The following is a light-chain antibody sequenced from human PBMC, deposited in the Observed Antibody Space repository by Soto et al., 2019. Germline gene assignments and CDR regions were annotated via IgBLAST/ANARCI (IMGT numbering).Light chain of an antibody. CDR1: QSINSY. J-gene: IGKJ2*01. CDR3: QQYNIFSYT. CDR2: KAS. V-gene: IGKV1-5*03. Sequence: DIQMTQSPSTLSASVGDRVTITCRASQSINSYLAWYRQKPGKAPKLLIYKASTLETGVPSRFSGSGSGTEFTLTISSLQPDDFATYYCQQYNIFSYTFGQGTKLEIK.